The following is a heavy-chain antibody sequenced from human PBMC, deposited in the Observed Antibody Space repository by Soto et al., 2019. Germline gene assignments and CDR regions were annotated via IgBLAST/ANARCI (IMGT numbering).Heavy chain of an antibody. CDR3: ARWSYLDY. CDR1: GFSFGSYA. J-gene: IGHJ4*02. D-gene: IGHD3-3*01. Sequence: PVGSLRLSXAASGFSFGSYALSWVRQAPGKGLEWVSTISGSDGKTFYADSVKGRFSISRDTSQSTLYLQMNSLRADDTAMYYCARWSYLDYWGQGTRVTSPQ. CDR2: ISGSDGKT. V-gene: IGHV3-23*01.